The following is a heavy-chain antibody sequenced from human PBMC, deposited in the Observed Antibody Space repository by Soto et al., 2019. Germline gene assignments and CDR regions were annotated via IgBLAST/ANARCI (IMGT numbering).Heavy chain of an antibody. CDR3: ARVEATDYYGMDV. J-gene: IGHJ6*02. D-gene: IGHD1-26*01. Sequence: KPSETLSLTCTVSGGSISSGGYYRSWIRQHPGKGLEWIGYIYYSGSTYYNPSLKSRVTISVDTSKNQFSLKLSSVTAADTAVYYCARVEATDYYGMDVWGQGTTVTVSS. V-gene: IGHV4-31*03. CDR1: GGSISSGGYY. CDR2: IYYSGST.